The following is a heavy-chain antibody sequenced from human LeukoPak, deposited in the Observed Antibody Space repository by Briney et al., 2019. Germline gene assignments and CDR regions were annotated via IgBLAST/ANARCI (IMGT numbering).Heavy chain of an antibody. J-gene: IGHJ4*02. CDR1: GFTFSNYA. Sequence: GGSLRLPCAASGFTFSNYAMTWVRQAPEEGLKWVSSISNSGYGTYYADSAKGRFTISRDNSKNTLYLQMNSLRAEDTAIYYCAKDSGPGSYYPTGDEYWGQGTLVTVSS. V-gene: IGHV3-23*01. CDR2: ISNSGYGT. D-gene: IGHD3-10*01. CDR3: AKDSGPGSYYPTGDEY.